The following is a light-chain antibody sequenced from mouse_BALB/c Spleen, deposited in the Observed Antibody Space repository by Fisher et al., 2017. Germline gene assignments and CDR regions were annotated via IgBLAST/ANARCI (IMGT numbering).Light chain of an antibody. CDR1: SSVSY. CDR3: QQRSSYPP. V-gene: IGKV4-68*01. J-gene: IGKJ1*01. Sequence: IVMTQSPAILSASPGEKVTMTCSASSSVSYMYRYQQKPGSSPKPWIYGTSNLASGVPARFSGSGSGTSYSLTISSMEAEDAATYYCQQRSSYPPFGGGTKLEIK. CDR2: GTS.